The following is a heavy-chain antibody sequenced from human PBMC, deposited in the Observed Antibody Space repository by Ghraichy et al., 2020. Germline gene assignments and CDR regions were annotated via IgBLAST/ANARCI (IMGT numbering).Heavy chain of an antibody. J-gene: IGHJ5*02. CDR2: IYYSGST. CDR1: GGSISSSSYY. D-gene: IGHD2-2*01. V-gene: IGHV4-39*01. Sequence: SETLSLTCTVSGGSISSSSYYWGWIRQPPGKGLEWIGSIYYSGSTYYNPSLKSRVTISVDTSKNQFSLKLSSVTAADTAVYYCARHKTDLKGAAAWFDPWGQGTPVTVSS. CDR3: ARHKTDLKGAAAWFDP.